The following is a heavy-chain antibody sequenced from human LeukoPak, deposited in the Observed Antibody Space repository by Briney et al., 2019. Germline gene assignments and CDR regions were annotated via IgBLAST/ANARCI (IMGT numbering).Heavy chain of an antibody. CDR3: AKVPAAYYFDY. V-gene: IGHV3-23*01. D-gene: IGHD6-25*01. J-gene: IGHJ4*02. Sequence: GGSLRLSCAASGFTFSSYAMSWVRQAPGKGLEWVSTFSGSGGNTYYADSVKGRFTISRDNSKNTLYLQMNSLRAEDTAVYYCAKVPAAYYFDYWGQGTLVTVSS. CDR2: FSGSGGNT. CDR1: GFTFSSYA.